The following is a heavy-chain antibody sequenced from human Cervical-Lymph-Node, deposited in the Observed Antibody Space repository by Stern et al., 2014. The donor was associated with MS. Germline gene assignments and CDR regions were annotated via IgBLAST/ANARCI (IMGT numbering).Heavy chain of an antibody. Sequence: VKLKQSGAELIRPGESLKISCKGSGFKFSIYWIDWVRQLPGKGLAWVGLIYPGDSENRYSPSFPGQVTMSADKSHSTAYLQHSSLNASDTAMYFCARQTTAWASDVWGQGTLVTVSS. CDR2: IYPGDSEN. CDR1: GFKFSIYW. J-gene: IGHJ4*02. CDR3: ARQTTAWASDV. D-gene: IGHD1-14*01. V-gene: IGHV5-51*01.